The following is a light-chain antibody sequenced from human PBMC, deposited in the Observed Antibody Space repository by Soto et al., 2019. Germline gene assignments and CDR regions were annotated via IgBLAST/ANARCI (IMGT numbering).Light chain of an antibody. V-gene: IGKV4-1*01. CDR2: WAS. CDR1: QSVLYSADNKNY. Sequence: DIVMTQSPDSLAVSLGERATINCNSSQSVLYSADNKNYLAWYQQKPGQPPNLLIYWASTRESGVPDRFSGSGSGTDFTLTISSLQAEDVAVYYCQQFYRTPWTFGQGTNVEIK. J-gene: IGKJ1*01. CDR3: QQFYRTPWT.